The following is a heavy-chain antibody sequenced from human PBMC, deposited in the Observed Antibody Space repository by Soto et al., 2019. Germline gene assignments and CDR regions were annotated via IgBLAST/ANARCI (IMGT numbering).Heavy chain of an antibody. Sequence: QLQLQESGPGLVKPSETLSLTFTGSGGSISSSSYYWGWIRQPPGTGLEWIGSIYYSGRTYYNPSLKSPGTLSADTSKNQCSLKLSSVTAADTAVYYCSPDFWSAKQPNWFSPWGRGTLVAVST. CDR1: GGSISSSSYY. V-gene: IGHV4-39*01. D-gene: IGHD3-3*01. CDR2: IYYSGRT. CDR3: SPDFWSAKQPNWFSP. J-gene: IGHJ5*02.